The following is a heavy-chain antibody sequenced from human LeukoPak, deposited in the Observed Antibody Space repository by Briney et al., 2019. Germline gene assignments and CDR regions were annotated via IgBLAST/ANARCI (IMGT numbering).Heavy chain of an antibody. CDR3: ARNAAGNYRLPARFPALDDAFDI. CDR2: INPSGGST. CDR1: GYPFTAYY. Sequence: ASVTVSCKASGYPFTAYYIHWVRQAPGQGLEWMGIINPSGGSTTYAQKFQGRVTMTRDTSTSTVYMELSSLGSEDTAVYYCARNAAGNYRLPARFPALDDAFDIWGQGTEVTVSS. J-gene: IGHJ3*02. D-gene: IGHD1-7*01. V-gene: IGHV1-46*01.